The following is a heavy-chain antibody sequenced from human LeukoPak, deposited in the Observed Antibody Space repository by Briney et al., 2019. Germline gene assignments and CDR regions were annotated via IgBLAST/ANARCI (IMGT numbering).Heavy chain of an antibody. Sequence: GGSLRLSCAASGFTFSSYSMNWVHQAPGKGLEWVSSISSSSSYIYYADSVKGRFTISRDNAKNSLYLQMNSLRAEDTAVYYCARDKSELHFDYWGQGTLVTVSS. J-gene: IGHJ4*02. CDR1: GFTFSSYS. V-gene: IGHV3-21*01. CDR2: ISSSSSYI. D-gene: IGHD2-15*01. CDR3: ARDKSELHFDY.